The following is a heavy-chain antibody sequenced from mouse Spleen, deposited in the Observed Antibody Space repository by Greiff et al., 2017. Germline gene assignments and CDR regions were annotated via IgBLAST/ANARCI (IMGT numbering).Heavy chain of an antibody. CDR3: ERHLLRLPYYYAMDY. CDR1: GFTFSDYY. D-gene: IGHD1-2*01. Sequence: DVKLVESGGGLVQPGGSLKLSCATSGFTFSDYYMYWVRQTPEKRLEWVAYISTGGGSTYYPDTVQGRVTLSRDNAKNTLYLQMSRLKSEDTAMYYCERHLLRLPYYYAMDYWGQGTSVTVSS. J-gene: IGHJ4*01. V-gene: IGHV5-12*02. CDR2: ISTGGGST.